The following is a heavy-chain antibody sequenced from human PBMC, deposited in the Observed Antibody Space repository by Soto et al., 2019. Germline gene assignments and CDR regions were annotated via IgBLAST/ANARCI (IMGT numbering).Heavy chain of an antibody. CDR2: ISGSGGST. D-gene: IGHD1-26*01. CDR3: AKDSYSGGYPDY. CDR1: GFTFSSYA. Sequence: GGALRLSCAASGFTFSSYAMSWVRQAPGKGLEWVSTISGSGGSTYYADSVKGRFTISRDNSKNTLYLQMNSLRAEDTAVYYCAKDSYSGGYPDYWGQGTLVTVSS. J-gene: IGHJ4*02. V-gene: IGHV3-23*01.